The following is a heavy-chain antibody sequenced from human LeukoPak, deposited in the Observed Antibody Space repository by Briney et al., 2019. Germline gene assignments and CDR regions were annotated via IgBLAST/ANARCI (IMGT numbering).Heavy chain of an antibody. CDR1: GYTFTSYG. CDR3: ARDDARPVGGIAVAGTSY. J-gene: IGHJ4*02. V-gene: IGHV1-18*01. D-gene: IGHD6-19*01. Sequence: ASVTVSCKASGYTFTSYGISWVRQAPGQGLEWMGWISAYNGNTNYAQKLQGRVTMTTDTSTSTAYMELRSLRSDDTAVYYCARDDARPVGGIAVAGTSYWGQGTLVTVSP. CDR2: ISAYNGNT.